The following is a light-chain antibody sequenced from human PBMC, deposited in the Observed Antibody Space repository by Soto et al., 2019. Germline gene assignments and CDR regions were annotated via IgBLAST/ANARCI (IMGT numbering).Light chain of an antibody. V-gene: IGLV1-47*01. CDR2: GNN. CDR3: ASWDDSLSGL. CDR1: ASNVASNY. J-gene: IGLJ2*01. Sequence: QSVLTQPPSASGTPGQRVTISCSGSASNVASNYIYWYQQLPGTAPKLLVFGNNQRPSGVPDRFSGSRSGTSASLAISGLRSEDKAIYFCASWDDSLSGLFGGGTKLTVL.